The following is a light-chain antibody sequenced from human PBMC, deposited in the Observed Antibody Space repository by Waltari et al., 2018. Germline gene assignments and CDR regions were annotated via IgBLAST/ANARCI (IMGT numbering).Light chain of an antibody. CDR1: SPNIGAGHD. Sequence: QSVLTQPPSVSAAPGQRVTISCTGSSPNIGAGHDVHWYQHLPGAAPELLIYATPNRPSGVPDRISASKSGTSASLAITGLQAADEAVYYCQSYDSSLSGVVFGGGTKLTVL. CDR3: QSYDSSLSGVV. CDR2: ATP. J-gene: IGLJ2*01. V-gene: IGLV1-40*01.